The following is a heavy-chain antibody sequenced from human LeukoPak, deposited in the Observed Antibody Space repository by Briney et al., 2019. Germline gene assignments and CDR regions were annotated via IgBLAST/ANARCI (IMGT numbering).Heavy chain of an antibody. D-gene: IGHD6-6*01. J-gene: IGHJ5*02. V-gene: IGHV1-18*01. CDR1: GYTFTSYG. Sequence: ASVKVSCKASGYTFTSYGISWVRQAPGQGLEWMGWISAYNGNTNYAQKLQGRVTMTTDTSTSTAYMGLRSLRSDDTAVYYCARDWTRYSSSDWFDPWGQGTLVTVSS. CDR3: ARDWTRYSSSDWFDP. CDR2: ISAYNGNT.